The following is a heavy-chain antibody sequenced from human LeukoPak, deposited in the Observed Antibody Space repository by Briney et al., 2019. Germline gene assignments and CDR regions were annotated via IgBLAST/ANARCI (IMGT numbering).Heavy chain of an antibody. Sequence: PSETLSLTCTASSDSFIRRTSYWGWLRQPPGKGLEWIGSISYSGSTSYNPSLKSRVTISVDMSKSQFSLKLTSVTAADTAVYYCAGDADTINWFFFWGQGTLVTVSS. J-gene: IGHJ5*01. D-gene: IGHD2-2*01. CDR2: ISYSGST. CDR3: AGDADTINWFFF. CDR1: SDSFIRRTSY. V-gene: IGHV4-39*07.